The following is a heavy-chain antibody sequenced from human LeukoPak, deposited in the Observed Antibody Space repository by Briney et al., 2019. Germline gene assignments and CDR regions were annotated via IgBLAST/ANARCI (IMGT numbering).Heavy chain of an antibody. CDR3: AKDFSDYDFWSGLCYFQH. CDR1: GFTFSSYA. V-gene: IGHV3-23*01. J-gene: IGHJ1*01. CDR2: ISGSGGST. Sequence: GGSLRLSCAASGFTFSSYAMSWVRQAPGKGLEWVSAISGSGGSTYYADSVKGRFTISRDNSKNTLYLQMNSLRAEDTAVYYCAKDFSDYDFWSGLCYFQHWGQGTLVTVSS. D-gene: IGHD3-3*01.